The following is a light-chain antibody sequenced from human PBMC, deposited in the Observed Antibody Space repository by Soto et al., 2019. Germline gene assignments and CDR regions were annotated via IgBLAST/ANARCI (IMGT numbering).Light chain of an antibody. Sequence: QSVLTQPPSASGSPGQSVTISCTGTSSDVGGYNFVSWYQQHPGKAPKLMIYEVSKRPSGVPDRFSGSKSDNTASLTVSGLQAEDEADYYCSSYAGSNNPNVFGTGTKLTVL. V-gene: IGLV2-8*01. CDR1: SSDVGGYNF. J-gene: IGLJ1*01. CDR3: SSYAGSNNPNV. CDR2: EVS.